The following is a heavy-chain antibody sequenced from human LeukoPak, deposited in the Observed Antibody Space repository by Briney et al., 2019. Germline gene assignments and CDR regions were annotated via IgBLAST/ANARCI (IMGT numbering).Heavy chain of an antibody. J-gene: IGHJ5*02. CDR2: IYSGGST. V-gene: IGHV3-53*01. D-gene: IGHD3-10*01. CDR1: GFTFSSSS. CDR3: ARAAFWGSGNS. Sequence: GGSLRLSCAASGFTFSSSSMSWVRKAPGKGLEWVTVIYSGGSTHYADSVKGRFTISRDNSKNTLYLQMKSLRAEDTAVYYCARAAFWGSGNSWGQGTLVTVSS.